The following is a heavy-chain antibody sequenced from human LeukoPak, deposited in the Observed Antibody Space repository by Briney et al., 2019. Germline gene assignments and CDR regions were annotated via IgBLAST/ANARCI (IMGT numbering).Heavy chain of an antibody. J-gene: IGHJ6*03. CDR3: ARETEYSSGWKDNYYYYYMDV. CDR2: IYYSGST. D-gene: IGHD6-19*01. V-gene: IGHV4-39*07. CDR1: GGSISSSSYY. Sequence: PSETLSLTCTVSGGSISSSSYYWGWIRQPPGKGLEWIGSIYYSGSTYYNPSLKSRVAISVDTSKNQFSLKLSSVTAADTAVYYCARETEYSSGWKDNYYYYYMDVWGKGTTVTISS.